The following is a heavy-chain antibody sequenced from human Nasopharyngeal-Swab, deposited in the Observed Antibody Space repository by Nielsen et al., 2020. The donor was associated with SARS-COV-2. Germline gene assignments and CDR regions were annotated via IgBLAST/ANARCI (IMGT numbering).Heavy chain of an antibody. J-gene: IGHJ6*03. Sequence: SGPTLVKPTQTLTLTCTFSGFSLSTGGMCVSWIRQPPGKALEWLARIDWDDDKYYSTSLKTRLTISKDTSKNQVVLTVTNMDPVDTATYYCAQTARGTPRRGANYYYMDFWGKGTTVTVSS. D-gene: IGHD3-16*01. V-gene: IGHV2-70*11. CDR3: AQTARGTPRRGANYYYMDF. CDR1: GFSLSTGGMC. CDR2: IDWDDDK.